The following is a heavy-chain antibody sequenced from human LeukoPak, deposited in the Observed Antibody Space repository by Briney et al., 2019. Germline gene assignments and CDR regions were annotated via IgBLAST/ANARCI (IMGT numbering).Heavy chain of an antibody. CDR1: GLTFSSYG. CDR3: ARALDTALFDY. V-gene: IGHV3-33*01. CDR2: IWYDGSNK. J-gene: IGHJ4*02. D-gene: IGHD5-18*01. Sequence: GGSLRLSCAASGLTFSSYGMHWVRQAPGKGLEWVAVIWYDGSNKYYADSVKGRFTISRDNSKNTLYLQMNSLRAEDTAVYYCARALDTALFDYWGQGTLVTVSS.